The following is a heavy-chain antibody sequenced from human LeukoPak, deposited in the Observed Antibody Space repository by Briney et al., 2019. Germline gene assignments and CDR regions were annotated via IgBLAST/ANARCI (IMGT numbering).Heavy chain of an antibody. CDR3: ARDGRFGELLDY. J-gene: IGHJ4*02. CDR2: IIPTFGTA. V-gene: IGHV1-69*13. CDR1: GGTFSSYA. D-gene: IGHD3-10*01. Sequence: SVKVSCKASGGTFSSYAISWVRQAPGQGLEWMGGIIPTFGTANYAQKFQGRVTITADESTSTAYMELSSLRSDDTAVYYCARDGRFGELLDYWGQGTPVTVSS.